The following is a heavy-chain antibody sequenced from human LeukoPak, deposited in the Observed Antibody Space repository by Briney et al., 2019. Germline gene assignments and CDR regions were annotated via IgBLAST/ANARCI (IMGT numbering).Heavy chain of an antibody. D-gene: IGHD4/OR15-4a*01. CDR2: ISGSGSST. J-gene: IGHJ4*02. Sequence: TGGSLRLSCAASGFTFSSYAMSWVRQAPGKGLEWVSGISGSGSSTYYADSVKGRFTISRDNSKNTVNLQMNSLRAEDTAVYYCAKDFDTMVTTFHYWGQGTLVTVSS. CDR3: AKDFDTMVTTFHY. CDR1: GFTFSSYA. V-gene: IGHV3-23*01.